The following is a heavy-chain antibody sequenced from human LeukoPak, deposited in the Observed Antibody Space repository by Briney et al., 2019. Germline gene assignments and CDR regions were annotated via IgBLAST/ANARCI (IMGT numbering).Heavy chain of an antibody. D-gene: IGHD3-22*01. Sequence: GGSLRLSCAASGFIFSSYTMSWVRQAPGKGLEWVSAITGSGSSTYYADSVKGRFTISRDNSKSTLDLQMNGLRAGDTAVYYCARDYYSDSSASYWYFDLWGRGTLVTVSS. V-gene: IGHV3-23*01. CDR1: GFIFSSYT. J-gene: IGHJ2*01. CDR2: ITGSGSST. CDR3: ARDYYSDSSASYWYFDL.